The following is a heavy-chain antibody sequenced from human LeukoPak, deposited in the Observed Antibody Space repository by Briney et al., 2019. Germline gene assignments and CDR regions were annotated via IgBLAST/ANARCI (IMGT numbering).Heavy chain of an antibody. CDR3: ARDKVPTAATVTTYAMDV. D-gene: IGHD4-17*01. V-gene: IGHV1-46*01. CDR2: INPSGGGT. Sequence: ASVKVSCKASGYTFTSYYMHWVRQAPGQGLEWMGIINPSGGGTSYAQKFQGRLTMTRDTSTSTLYMDLSSLRSEDTALYYCARDKVPTAATVTTYAMDVWGQGTTVTVSS. J-gene: IGHJ6*02. CDR1: GYTFTSYY.